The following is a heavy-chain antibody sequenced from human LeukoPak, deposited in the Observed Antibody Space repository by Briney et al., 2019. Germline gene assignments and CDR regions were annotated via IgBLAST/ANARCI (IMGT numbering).Heavy chain of an antibody. CDR2: ISTSSSST. D-gene: IGHD3-22*01. J-gene: IGHJ6*02. CDR3: ARGGSGYGDYYYFYGMDV. Sequence: GGSLRLSCAASGFTLSTYAMNWVRQAPGKGLEWVSYISTSSSSTYYADSVKGRFTISRDNAKNSLYLQMNSLRDEDTAVYYCARGGSGYGDYYYFYGMDVWGQGTTVTVSS. CDR1: GFTLSTYA. V-gene: IGHV3-48*02.